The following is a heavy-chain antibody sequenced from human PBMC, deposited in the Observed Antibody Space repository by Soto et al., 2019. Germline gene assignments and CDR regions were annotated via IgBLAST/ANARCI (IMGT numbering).Heavy chain of an antibody. D-gene: IGHD3-22*01. CDR1: GGTFSSYT. J-gene: IGHJ4*02. V-gene: IGHV1-69*02. Sequence: QVQLVQSGAEVKKPGSSVKVSCKASGGTFSSYTISWVRQAPGQGLEWMGRIIPILGIANYAQKFQGRVTITADKSTSKAYMELSSLRSEDTAVYYCARTYYDSSGYYVYYFDYWGQGTLVTVSS. CDR2: IIPILGIA. CDR3: ARTYYDSSGYYVYYFDY.